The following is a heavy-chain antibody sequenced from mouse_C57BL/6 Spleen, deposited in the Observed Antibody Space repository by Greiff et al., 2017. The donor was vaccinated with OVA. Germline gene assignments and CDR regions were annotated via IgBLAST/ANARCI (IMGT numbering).Heavy chain of an antibody. CDR1: GYTFTSYW. D-gene: IGHD3-2*02. J-gene: IGHJ2*01. CDR2: IDPSDSYT. CDR3: ARGPAQATLDY. V-gene: IGHV1-50*01. Sequence: VQLQQPGAELVKPGASVKLSCKASGYTFTSYWMQWVKQRPGQGLEWIGEIDPSDSYTNYNQKFKGKATLTVDTSSSTAYMQLSSLTSEDSAVYYCARGPAQATLDYWGQGTTLTVSS.